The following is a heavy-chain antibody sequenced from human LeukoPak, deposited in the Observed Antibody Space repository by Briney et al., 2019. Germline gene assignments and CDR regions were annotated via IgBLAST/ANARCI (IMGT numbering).Heavy chain of an antibody. V-gene: IGHV1-8*01. CDR2: MNPNSGNT. J-gene: IGHJ4*02. Sequence: ASVKVSCKASRYTFTSYDINWVRQATGQGLEWMGWMNPNSGNTGYAQKFQGRVTMTRNTSISTAYMELSSLRSEDTAVYYCARAVEMAPFVDYWGQGTLVTVSS. D-gene: IGHD5-24*01. CDR3: ARAVEMAPFVDY. CDR1: RYTFTSYD.